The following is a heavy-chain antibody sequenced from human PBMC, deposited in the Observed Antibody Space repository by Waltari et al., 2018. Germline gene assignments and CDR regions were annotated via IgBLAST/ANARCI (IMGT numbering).Heavy chain of an antibody. CDR1: SGSLTGYH. V-gene: IGHV4-34*01. D-gene: IGHD3-9*01. CDR2: INHSGNT. J-gene: IGHJ6*03. Sequence: QVHLQQWGAGLLKPSETLSLTCGVYSGSLTGYHWNWIRQAPGKGLEWIGDINHSGNTEHTPSLESRVTISADTSKNQFSLHLTSVTAADTAVYYCARGHPFTIVSPRYYYYYYMDVWDKGTAVTVSS. CDR3: ARGHPFTIVSPRYYYYYYMDV.